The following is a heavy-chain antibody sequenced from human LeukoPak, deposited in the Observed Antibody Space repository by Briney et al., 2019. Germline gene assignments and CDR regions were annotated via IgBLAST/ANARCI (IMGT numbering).Heavy chain of an antibody. CDR1: GFSFSSYS. CDR3: LRDLNWSLDQ. V-gene: IGHV3-21*01. Sequence: GGSLRLSCAASGFSFSSYSMNWVRQAPGKGLEWVSSIGGSSSYIYYADSMKGRFTISRDNAKNTLYLQMNSLRAEDTAVYYCLRDLNWSLDQWGQGTLVTVSS. CDR2: IGGSSSYI. J-gene: IGHJ4*02. D-gene: IGHD1-20*01.